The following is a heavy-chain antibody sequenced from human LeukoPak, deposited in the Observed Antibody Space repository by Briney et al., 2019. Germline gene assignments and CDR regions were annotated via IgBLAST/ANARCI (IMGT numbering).Heavy chain of an antibody. CDR2: INPSGGST. D-gene: IGHD6-19*01. J-gene: IGHJ4*02. V-gene: IGHV1-46*01. CDR1: GYTFTSYY. CDR3: ARDLSTAVAAQGRGDD. Sequence: ASVKVSCKASGYTFTSYYMHWVRQAPGQGLEWMGIINPSGGSTSYAQKFQGRVTMTRDTSTSTVYMELSSLRSEDTAVYDCARDLSTAVAAQGRGDDWGQGTLVTVSS.